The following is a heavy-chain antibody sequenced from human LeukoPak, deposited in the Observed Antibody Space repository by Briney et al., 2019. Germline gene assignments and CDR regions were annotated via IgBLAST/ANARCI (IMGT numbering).Heavy chain of an antibody. CDR1: GGTFSSHA. CDR2: IIPISDTA. Sequence: SVKVSCKASGGTFSSHAIAWVRQAPGQGPEWMGGIIPISDTADYAQKFQGRVTITTDQSTSTAYMELSSLTSDDTAVYYCARGLQYQLLKALRYYYMDVWGEGTTVTVSS. J-gene: IGHJ6*03. CDR3: ARGLQYQLLKALRYYYMDV. D-gene: IGHD2-2*01. V-gene: IGHV1-69*05.